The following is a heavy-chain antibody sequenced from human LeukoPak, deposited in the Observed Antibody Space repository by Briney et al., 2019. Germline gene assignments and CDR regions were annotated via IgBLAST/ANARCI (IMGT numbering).Heavy chain of an antibody. CDR1: GYTFTGYY. J-gene: IGHJ4*02. D-gene: IGHD3-22*01. CDR2: INPNSGGT. CDR3: ARDRYYYDSSDFDY. V-gene: IGHV1-2*02. Sequence: ASVKVSCKASGYTFTGYYMHWVQQAPGQGLEWMGWINPNSGGTNYAQKFQGRVTMTRDTSISTAYMELSRLRSDDTAVYYCARDRYYYDSSDFDYWGQGTLVTVSS.